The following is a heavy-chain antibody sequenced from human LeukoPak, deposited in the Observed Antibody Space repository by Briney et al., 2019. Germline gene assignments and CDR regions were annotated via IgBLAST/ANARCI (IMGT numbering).Heavy chain of an antibody. Sequence: GGSLRLSCAASGFTVSSKYMTWVRQAPGKGLEWVSVIYSGGSTYYADSVKGRFIISRDNSKNTLYLQMNSLRADDTAVYYCARGHSYGADYYYYMDVWGKGTTVTVSS. CDR2: IYSGGST. CDR1: GFTVSSKY. V-gene: IGHV3-53*01. CDR3: ARGHSYGADYYYYMDV. D-gene: IGHD5-18*01. J-gene: IGHJ6*03.